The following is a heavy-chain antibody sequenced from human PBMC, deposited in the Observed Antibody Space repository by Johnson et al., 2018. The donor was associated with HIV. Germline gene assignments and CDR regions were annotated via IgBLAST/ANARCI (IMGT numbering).Heavy chain of an antibody. CDR2: ISYDVSNK. D-gene: IGHD3-22*01. CDR1: GFTFSSYA. CDR3: ARGEPYYDDSSGHDEAFDI. V-gene: IGHV3-30-3*01. Sequence: QVQLVESGGGVVQPGRSLRLSCAASGFTFSSYAMHWVRQAPGKGLEWVAVISYDVSNKYYADSVKGRFTISRDNSKNTLYLQMNSLRAEDTAVYYCARGEPYYDDSSGHDEAFDILGQGTMVTVSS. J-gene: IGHJ3*02.